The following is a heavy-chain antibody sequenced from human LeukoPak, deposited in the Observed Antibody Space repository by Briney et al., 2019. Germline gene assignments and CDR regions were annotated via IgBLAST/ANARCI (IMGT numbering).Heavy chain of an antibody. CDR3: ANDYGGNSFDL. Sequence: YPSETLSLTCAVYGGSFSGYYWSWIRQPPGKGLEWIGEINHSGSTNYNPSLKSRVTISVDTSKNQFSLKLSSVTAADTAVYYCANDYGGNSFDLWGCGTLVTVSS. CDR2: INHSGST. D-gene: IGHD4-23*01. V-gene: IGHV4-34*01. CDR1: GGSFSGYY. J-gene: IGHJ2*01.